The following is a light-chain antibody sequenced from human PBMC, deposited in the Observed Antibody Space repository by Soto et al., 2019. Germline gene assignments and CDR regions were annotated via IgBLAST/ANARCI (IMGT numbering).Light chain of an antibody. CDR2: YVN. Sequence: QSALTQPASVSGSPGQSITISCTGTSSDVGGYNFVSWYQQHPGKVPKLMIFYVNRRPSGVSDRFSGSKSGNTASLTISGLQAEDEGDYYCCSYTSSRTHVFGSGTKLTVL. J-gene: IGLJ1*01. V-gene: IGLV2-14*03. CDR3: CSYTSSRTHV. CDR1: SSDVGGYNF.